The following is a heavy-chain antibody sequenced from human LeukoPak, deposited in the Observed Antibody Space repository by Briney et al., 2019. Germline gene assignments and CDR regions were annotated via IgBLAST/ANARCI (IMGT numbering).Heavy chain of an antibody. CDR3: ARDGGYSYGFYY. V-gene: IGHV4-59*12. CDR1: GGSISSYY. CDR2: IYHSGST. Sequence: SETLSLTCTVSGGSISSYYWSWIRQPPGKGLEWIGYIYHSGSTYYNPSLKSRVTISVDRSKNQFSLKLSSVTAADTAVYYCARDGGYSYGFYYWGQGTLVTVSS. D-gene: IGHD5-18*01. J-gene: IGHJ4*02.